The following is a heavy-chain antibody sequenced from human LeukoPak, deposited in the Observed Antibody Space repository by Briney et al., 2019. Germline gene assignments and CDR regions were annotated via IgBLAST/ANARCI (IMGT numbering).Heavy chain of an antibody. D-gene: IGHD3-10*01. CDR3: ARSLYYGSEDAFDI. CDR1: GYTFTGYY. Sequence: ASVKVSCKASGYTFTGYYMHWVRQAPGQGLEWMGRINPNSGGTNYAQKFQGRVTMTRDTSISTAYMELSRLRSDDTAVYCCARSLYYGSEDAFDIWGQGTMVTVSS. V-gene: IGHV1-2*06. CDR2: INPNSGGT. J-gene: IGHJ3*02.